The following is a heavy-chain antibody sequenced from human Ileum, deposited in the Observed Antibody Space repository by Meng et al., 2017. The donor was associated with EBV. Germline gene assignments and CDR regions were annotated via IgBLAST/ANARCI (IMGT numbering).Heavy chain of an antibody. V-gene: IGHV4-39*01. CDR1: GGHINSSSYY. CDR2: IYYSGRT. CDR3: ARPIAAAGWFDP. D-gene: IGHD6-13*01. J-gene: IGHJ5*02. Sequence: QLQRQGSGPGLVKPSETLSLTCTVSGGHINSSSYYWGWIRQPPGKGLEWIGSIYYSGRTYYNPSLKSRVTISVDTSKNQFSLKLSSVTAADTAVYYCARPIAAAGWFDPWGQGTLVTVSS.